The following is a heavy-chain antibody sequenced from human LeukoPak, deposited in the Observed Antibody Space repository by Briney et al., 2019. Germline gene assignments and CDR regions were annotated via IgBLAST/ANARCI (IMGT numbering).Heavy chain of an antibody. D-gene: IGHD3-3*01. V-gene: IGHV1-18*01. CDR1: GYTFTSYS. CDR3: ARGAHYDFWSGDPTYYFDY. CDR2: ISAYNGNT. J-gene: IGHJ4*02. Sequence: GASVKVSCKASGYTFTSYSISWVRQVPGQGPEWMGWISAYNGNTNYAQKLQGRVTMTTDTSTSTAYMELRSLRSDDTAVYYCARGAHYDFWSGDPTYYFDYWGQGTLVTVSS.